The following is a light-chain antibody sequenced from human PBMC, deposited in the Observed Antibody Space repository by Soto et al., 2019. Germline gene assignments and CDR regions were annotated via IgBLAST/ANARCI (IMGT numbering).Light chain of an antibody. CDR2: EVS. J-gene: IGLJ2*01. CDR1: SSDVGGYNY. V-gene: IGLV2-8*01. Sequence: QSALTQPPSASWSPGQSVTISCTGTSSDVGGYNYVSWYQQHPGKAPKLMIYEVSKRPSGVPDRFSGSKSGNTASLTVSGLQAEDEADYYCSSYAGSNMVVFGGGTKLTVL. CDR3: SSYAGSNMVV.